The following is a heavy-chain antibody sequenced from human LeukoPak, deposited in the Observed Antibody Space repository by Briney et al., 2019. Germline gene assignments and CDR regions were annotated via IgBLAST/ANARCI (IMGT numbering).Heavy chain of an antibody. CDR3: ASSSWFGEIYYFDY. Sequence: GESLKISCKGSGHSFSNYWIAWVRQMPGKGLEWMGSIYYGDSDTRYSPSFQGQVTISADRSISTAYLQWRSLKASDTAMYYCASSSWFGEIYYFDYWGQGTLVTVSS. J-gene: IGHJ4*02. CDR2: IYYGDSDT. V-gene: IGHV5-51*01. D-gene: IGHD3-10*01. CDR1: GHSFSNYW.